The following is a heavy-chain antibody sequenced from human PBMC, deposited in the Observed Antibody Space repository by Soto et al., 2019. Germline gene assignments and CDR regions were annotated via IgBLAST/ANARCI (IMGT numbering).Heavy chain of an antibody. V-gene: IGHV3-7*01. D-gene: IGHD3-3*02. CDR3: SRDPLAFHIGGH. Sequence: GGSLRLCCAASGFNFGIYWMSWVRQAPGKGLEWVATIKGDASEKKYVDSLKGRFTISRDNAKNSLYLQMNRLSAEDTAVYFCSRDPLAFHIGGHWGQGTLVTVSS. CDR1: GFNFGIYW. J-gene: IGHJ4*02. CDR2: IKGDASEK.